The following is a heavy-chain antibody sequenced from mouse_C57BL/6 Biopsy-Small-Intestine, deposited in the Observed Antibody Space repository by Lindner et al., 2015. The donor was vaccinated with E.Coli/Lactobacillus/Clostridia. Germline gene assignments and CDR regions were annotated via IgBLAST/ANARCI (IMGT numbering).Heavy chain of an antibody. J-gene: IGHJ4*01. D-gene: IGHD4-1*02. Sequence: SVKVSCKASGGSFSVTYIHWVRQAPGQGLEWMGWIKANGGGSNSAQKFQGRVTMTRDTSVSTVYMQLDRLTSDDTAVYFCAGQSVGTTWDNWFDPWGQGTLVTVSS. CDR3: AGQSVGTTWDNWFDP. CDR1: GGSFSVTY. CDR2: IKANGGGS. V-gene: IGHV1-64*01.